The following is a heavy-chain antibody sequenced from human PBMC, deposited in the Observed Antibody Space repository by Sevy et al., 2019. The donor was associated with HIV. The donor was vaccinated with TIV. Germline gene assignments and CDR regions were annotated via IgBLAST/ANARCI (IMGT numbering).Heavy chain of an antibody. CDR1: GGSISGNTYY. CDR3: ARLTNSGWYKIDY. Sequence: SETLSLTCTVSGGSISGNTYYWGWIRQPPGKGLEWIGYVYNGGSTYYTPSLKSRLTLWVDTSRNQFSLKLRSVTAADTAVYYCARLTNSGWYKIDYWGQGTLVTVSS. J-gene: IGHJ4*02. D-gene: IGHD6-19*01. V-gene: IGHV4-39*01. CDR2: VYNGGST.